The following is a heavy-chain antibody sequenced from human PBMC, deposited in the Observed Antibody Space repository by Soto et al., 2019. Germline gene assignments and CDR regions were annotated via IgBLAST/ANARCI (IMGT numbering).Heavy chain of an antibody. D-gene: IGHD6-13*01. CDR3: ARGNSSSWYGYYYYGMDV. CDR2: IIPIFGTA. CDR1: GGTFSSYA. J-gene: IGHJ6*02. V-gene: IGHV1-69*12. Sequence: QVQLVQSGAEVKKPGSSVKVSCKASGGTFSSYAISWVRQAPGQGLEWMGGIIPIFGTANYAQKFQGRVTITADESPSTAYRELSSLRSEDTAVYYCARGNSSSWYGYYYYGMDVWGQGTTVTVSS.